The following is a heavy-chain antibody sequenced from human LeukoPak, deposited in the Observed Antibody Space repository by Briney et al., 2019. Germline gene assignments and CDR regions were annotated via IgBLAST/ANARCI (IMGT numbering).Heavy chain of an antibody. D-gene: IGHD3-16*02. Sequence: GASVKVSCKASGYTFTSYDINWVRQATGQGLEWMGWMNPNSGNTGYAQKFQGRVTMTRNTSISTAYMELSSLRSEDTAVYYCARGIRMITFGGVIALNYWGQGTLVTVSS. CDR3: ARGIRMITFGGVIALNY. CDR2: MNPNSGNT. CDR1: GYTFTSYD. J-gene: IGHJ4*02. V-gene: IGHV1-8*01.